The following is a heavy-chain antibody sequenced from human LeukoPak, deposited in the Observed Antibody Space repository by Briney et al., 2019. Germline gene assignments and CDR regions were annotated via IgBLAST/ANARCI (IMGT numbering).Heavy chain of an antibody. CDR1: GFTFSSYA. CDR2: IVASYEGT. CDR3: AKGKAGGLVDLFDP. Sequence: GGSLRLSCAASGFTFSSYAMMWVRQAPGKGLEWVSTIVASYEGTFYANSVKGRFTTSRENSKSTLSLQMNSLRAEDTAVYYCAKGKAGGLVDLFDPWGQGTLVTVSS. V-gene: IGHV3-23*01. D-gene: IGHD3/OR15-3a*01. J-gene: IGHJ5*02.